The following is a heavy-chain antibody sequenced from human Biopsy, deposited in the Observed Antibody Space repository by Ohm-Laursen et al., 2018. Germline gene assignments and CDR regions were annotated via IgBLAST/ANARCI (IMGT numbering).Heavy chain of an antibody. CDR1: GDSISSDYY. V-gene: IGHV4-31*03. CDR3: VRGVDYYDPYHYYALDV. D-gene: IGHD3-22*01. Sequence: SQTLSLTCTVSGDSISSDYYWTWIRQVPGEGLEWIAYMHHSGPTYTYYNPSLKSRVAISVEVSKNQFSLKVRSVTAADTAVYYCVRGVDYYDPYHYYALDVWGQGTTVTVSS. CDR2: MHHSGPT. J-gene: IGHJ6*02.